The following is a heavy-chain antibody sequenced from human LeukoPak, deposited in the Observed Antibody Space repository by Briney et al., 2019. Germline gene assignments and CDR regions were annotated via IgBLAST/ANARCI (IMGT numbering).Heavy chain of an antibody. Sequence: PGGSLRLSCAASGFTSSSYWIHWVRQAPGKGLVWVSRINTDGSSTSYADSVKGRFTISRDNAKNTLYLQMNSLRAEDTAVYYCARAGDYRFGYWGQGTLVTVSS. CDR2: INTDGSST. J-gene: IGHJ4*02. D-gene: IGHD4-17*01. CDR3: ARAGDYRFGY. V-gene: IGHV3-74*01. CDR1: GFTSSSYW.